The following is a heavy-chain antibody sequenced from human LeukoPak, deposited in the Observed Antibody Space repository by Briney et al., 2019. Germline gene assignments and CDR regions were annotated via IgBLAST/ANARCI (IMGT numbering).Heavy chain of an antibody. CDR2: IIPILGTA. CDR1: GGTFSSYA. V-gene: IGHV1-69*05. Sequence: SVKVSXKASGGTFSSYAISWVRQAPGQGLEWMGGIIPILGTANYAQKFQGRVTITTDESTSTAYMELSSLRSEDTAVYYCARADYYGSGYPVINYMDVWGKGTTVTVSS. J-gene: IGHJ6*03. D-gene: IGHD3-10*01. CDR3: ARADYYGSGYPVINYMDV.